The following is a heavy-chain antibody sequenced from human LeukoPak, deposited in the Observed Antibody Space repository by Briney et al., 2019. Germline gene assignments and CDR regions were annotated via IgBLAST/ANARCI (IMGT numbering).Heavy chain of an antibody. CDR1: GGSFSGYY. V-gene: IGHV4-34*01. J-gene: IGHJ4*02. CDR2: INHSGST. D-gene: IGHD3-22*01. CDR3: ARGGGRTCYYDSSGYYLDY. Sequence: SETLSLTCAVYGGSFSGYYWSWIRQPPGKGLEWIGEINHSGSTNYNPSLKSRVTISVDTSKNQFSLKLSSVTAADTAVYYCARGGGRTCYYDSSGYYLDYWGQGTLVTVSS.